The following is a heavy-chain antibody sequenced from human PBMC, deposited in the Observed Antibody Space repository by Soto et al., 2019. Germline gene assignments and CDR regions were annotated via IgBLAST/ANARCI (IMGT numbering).Heavy chain of an antibody. Sequence: QVQLQESGPGLVKPSETLSLTCTVSGGSISSYYWSWIRQPPGKGLEWIGYIYYSGSTNYNPSLKRRVTISVDTYKNQSSLKLSSVTAADTAVYYCASSYSSGWYYFDSWGQGTLVTVSS. V-gene: IGHV4-59*01. D-gene: IGHD6-19*01. CDR2: IYYSGST. CDR1: GGSISSYY. CDR3: ASSYSSGWYYFDS. J-gene: IGHJ4*02.